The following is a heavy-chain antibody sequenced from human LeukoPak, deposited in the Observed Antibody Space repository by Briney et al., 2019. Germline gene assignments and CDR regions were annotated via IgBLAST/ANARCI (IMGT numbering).Heavy chain of an antibody. Sequence: GASVKVSCKASGYTFSGYYMHWVRQAPGQGLEWMGWINPNSGGTNYALKFQGRVTMTRDTSISTAYMEASRLRFDDTAVYYCASGSSYDSSGRGFDYWGQGTLVTVSS. D-gene: IGHD3-22*01. J-gene: IGHJ4*02. CDR2: INPNSGGT. CDR1: GYTFSGYY. V-gene: IGHV1-2*02. CDR3: ASGSSYDSSGRGFDY.